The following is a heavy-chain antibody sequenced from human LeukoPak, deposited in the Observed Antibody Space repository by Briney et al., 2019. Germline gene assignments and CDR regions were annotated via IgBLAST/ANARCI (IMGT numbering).Heavy chain of an antibody. V-gene: IGHV3-23*01. CDR3: ARDFGDY. CDR2: ISDSGITK. CDR1: GLTFSDSG. D-gene: IGHD3-16*01. J-gene: IGHJ4*02. Sequence: GGTLRLSCFVSGLTFSDSGMSWLRQAPGKGLEWVSAISDSGITKYYAESVRGRFSISRDNSNNTLYLQMNSLRAEDTAVYYCARDFGDYWGQGTLVTVSS.